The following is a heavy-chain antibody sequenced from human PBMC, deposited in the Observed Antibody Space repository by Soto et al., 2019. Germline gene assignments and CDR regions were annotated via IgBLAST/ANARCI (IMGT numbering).Heavy chain of an antibody. J-gene: IGHJ5*02. V-gene: IGHV4-61*01. CDR1: GVSVSSRSHF. CDR3: ARYDAESGSNKIDP. CDR2: SFYSGST. D-gene: IGHD5-12*01. Sequence: QVQMQESGPGLVKPSETLSVTCTVSGVSVSSRSHFWSWIRQPPGGGMQWIGYSFYSGSTNYNPSLKSRATLSVDTSRNQFTLRLTSVTAAETAFYYCARYDAESGSNKIDPWGQGTLVTVAS.